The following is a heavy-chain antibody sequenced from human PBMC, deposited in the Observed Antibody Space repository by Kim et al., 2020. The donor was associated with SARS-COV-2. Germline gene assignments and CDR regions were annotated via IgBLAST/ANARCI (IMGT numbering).Heavy chain of an antibody. V-gene: IGHV3-30*15. CDR3: ARDGDGSGWYLGGFDY. Sequence: SVKGRFTISRDNSKNTLYLQMSSLRAEDTAVYYCARDGDGSGWYLGGFDYWGQGTLVTVSS. J-gene: IGHJ4*02. D-gene: IGHD6-19*01.